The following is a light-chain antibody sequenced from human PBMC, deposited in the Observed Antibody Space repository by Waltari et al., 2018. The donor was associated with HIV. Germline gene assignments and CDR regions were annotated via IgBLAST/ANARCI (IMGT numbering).Light chain of an antibody. V-gene: IGKV1-33*01. Sequence: DIQMTQSPSSLSASVGDRVTITCQASQDISHYLTWYQQKPGKAPKLLIYDASNLETGVPSRFSGSGSGTNFTFTISSLQPEDIATYYCQQYDNFPLTFGHGTKVDIK. CDR3: QQYDNFPLT. CDR1: QDISHY. CDR2: DAS. J-gene: IGKJ3*01.